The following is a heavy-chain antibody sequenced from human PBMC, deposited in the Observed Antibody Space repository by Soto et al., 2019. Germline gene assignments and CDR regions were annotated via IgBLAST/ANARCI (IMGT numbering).Heavy chain of an antibody. D-gene: IGHD3-22*01. CDR2: INPTDSDT. CDR3: VRPDSTGYYVY. Sequence: PGASLKISCKGSGYSFTNHWIGWVRQMPGKGLEWMAIINPTDSDTRYSPSFQGQVTISADKSITTAYLQWSSLKASDTAMYYCVRPDSTGYYVYWGQGTLVTVSS. CDR1: GYSFTNHW. V-gene: IGHV5-51*01. J-gene: IGHJ4*02.